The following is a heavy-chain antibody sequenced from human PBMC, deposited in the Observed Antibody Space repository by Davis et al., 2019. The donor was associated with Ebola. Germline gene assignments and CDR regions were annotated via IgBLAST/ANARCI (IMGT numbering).Heavy chain of an antibody. Sequence: SETLSLTCAVSGGSMSEYYWAWIRQTPGKGLEWIGYIYDRGSADYNPSLRNRVTISVDTSSKQVSLSLTSVTAADAGVYFCARRALVLWNFDSWGQGTLVTVSS. V-gene: IGHV4-59*01. D-gene: IGHD3-10*01. J-gene: IGHJ4*02. CDR2: IYDRGSA. CDR1: GGSMSEYY. CDR3: ARRALVLWNFDS.